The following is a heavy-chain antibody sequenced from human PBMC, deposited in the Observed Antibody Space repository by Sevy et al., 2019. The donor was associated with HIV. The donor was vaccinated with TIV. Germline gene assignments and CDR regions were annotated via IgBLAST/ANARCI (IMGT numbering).Heavy chain of an antibody. Sequence: GGSLRLSCAASTFTFSDYYMTWIRQAPGKGLEWVSHISSGGSNKYYADSVKSRFTISRDNAKNSLYLQMNSLRVEDTALYYCARVRYNYGSYYFDYWGQGTLVTVSS. D-gene: IGHD5-18*01. CDR3: ARVRYNYGSYYFDY. V-gene: IGHV3-11*01. CDR1: TFTFSDYY. CDR2: ISSGGSNK. J-gene: IGHJ4*02.